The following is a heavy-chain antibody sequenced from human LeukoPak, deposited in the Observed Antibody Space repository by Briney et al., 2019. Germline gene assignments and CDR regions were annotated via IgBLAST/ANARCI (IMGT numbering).Heavy chain of an antibody. J-gene: IGHJ5*02. CDR1: GGSISSSSYY. Sequence: SETLSLTCTVSGGSISSSSYYWGWIRQPPGKGMEWIGSIYYSGSTYYNPSLKSRVTISVGTSKNQFSLKLSSVTAADTAVYYCAKAPGVSGWFDPWGQGTLVTVSS. CDR3: AKAPGVSGWFDP. CDR2: IYYSGST. V-gene: IGHV4-39*07. D-gene: IGHD2-8*01.